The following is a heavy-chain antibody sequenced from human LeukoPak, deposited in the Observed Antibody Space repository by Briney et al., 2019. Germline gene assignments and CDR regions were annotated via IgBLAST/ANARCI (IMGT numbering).Heavy chain of an antibody. CDR1: GGTFSSYA. Sequence: VASVKVSCKASGGTFSSYAINWVRQAPGQGLEWMGGMNPNSGNTGYAQKFQGRVTITRNTSISTAYMELSSLRSEDTAVYYCARGLVAGVHNWFDPWGQGTLVTVSS. D-gene: IGHD6-19*01. J-gene: IGHJ5*02. V-gene: IGHV1-8*03. CDR2: MNPNSGNT. CDR3: ARGLVAGVHNWFDP.